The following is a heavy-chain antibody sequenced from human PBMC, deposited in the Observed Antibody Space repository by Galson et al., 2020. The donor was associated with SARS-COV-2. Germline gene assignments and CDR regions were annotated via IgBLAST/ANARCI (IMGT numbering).Heavy chain of an antibody. CDR3: ARDRGYCSGGSCPLEY. V-gene: IGHV3-30*01. D-gene: IGHD2-15*01. J-gene: IGHJ4*02. Sequence: GGSLRLSCAASAFTFSSYAMHWVRQAPGKGLEWVAVISYDGSNKYYADSVKGRFTISRDNSKNTLYLQMNSLRAEDTAVYYCARDRGYCSGGSCPLEYLGQGTLVTVSS. CDR2: ISYDGSNK. CDR1: AFTFSSYA.